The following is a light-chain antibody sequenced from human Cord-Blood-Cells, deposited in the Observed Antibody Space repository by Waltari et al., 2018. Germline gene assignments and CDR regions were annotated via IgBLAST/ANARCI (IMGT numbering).Light chain of an antibody. CDR1: QSISSY. V-gene: IGKV1-39*01. Sequence: DIQMTQSLSSLAASVGDRVTITCHASQSISSYLNWYQHKQGKAPKHLIYAASSMQSRVQSRFSGSASGTDLTLTMSSLQPEDFATSYCQQSYSTPYTFGQGTQL. CDR3: QQSYSTPYT. CDR2: AAS. J-gene: IGKJ2*01.